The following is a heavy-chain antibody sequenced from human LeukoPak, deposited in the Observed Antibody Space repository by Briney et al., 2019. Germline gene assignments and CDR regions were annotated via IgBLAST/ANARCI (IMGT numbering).Heavy chain of an antibody. J-gene: IGHJ4*02. CDR2: IYYSGST. V-gene: IGHV4-59*08. Sequence: SETLSLTCTVSGGSISSYYWSWIRQPPGKGLEWIGYIYYSGSTNYNPSLKSRVTISVDTSKNQFSLKLSSVTAADTAVYYCARRGSSWHTYDYWGQGTLVTVSS. CDR1: GGSISSYY. D-gene: IGHD6-13*01. CDR3: ARRGSSWHTYDY.